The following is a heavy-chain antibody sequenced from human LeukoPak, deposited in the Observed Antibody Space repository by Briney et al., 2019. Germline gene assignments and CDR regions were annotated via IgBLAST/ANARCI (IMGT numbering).Heavy chain of an antibody. CDR1: GGSISSISYY. CDR3: ARAVIRDSSGSSHYYYMDV. J-gene: IGHJ6*03. D-gene: IGHD2-15*01. CDR2: IYYSGST. V-gene: IGHV4-39*07. Sequence: SETLSLTCTVSGGSISSISYYWGWIRQPPGEGLEWIGSIYYSGSTYDNPSLKSRVTMSVDTSKNQFSLKLSSVTAADRAVYYCARAVIRDSSGSSHYYYMDVWGKGTTVIVSS.